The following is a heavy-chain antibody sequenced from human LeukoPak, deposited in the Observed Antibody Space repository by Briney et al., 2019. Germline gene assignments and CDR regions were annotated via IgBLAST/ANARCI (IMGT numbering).Heavy chain of an antibody. CDR3: ARAGATVTSHFDC. Sequence: ASVKVSCKASGYTFTGYYMHWVRQAPGQGLEWMGWINPNSGGTNYAQNLQGRVTMTTDTYTSTAYMELRSLTSDDTAVYYCARAGATVTSHFDCWGQGTLVTVSS. CDR1: GYTFTGYY. J-gene: IGHJ4*02. CDR2: INPNSGGT. D-gene: IGHD4-17*01. V-gene: IGHV1-2*02.